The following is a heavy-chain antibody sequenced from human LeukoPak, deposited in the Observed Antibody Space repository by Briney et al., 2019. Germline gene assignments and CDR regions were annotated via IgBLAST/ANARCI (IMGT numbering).Heavy chain of an antibody. CDR3: ARGGIGVAGYYYYYGMDV. J-gene: IGHJ6*02. CDR1: GGSISSSNW. Sequence: SGTLSLTCAVSGGSISSSNWWSWVRQPPGKGLEWIGEIYHSGSTNYNPSLKSRVTISVDKSKNQFSLKLSSVTAADTAVYYCARGGIGVAGYYYYYGMDVWGQGTTVTVSS. CDR2: IYHSGST. V-gene: IGHV4-4*02. D-gene: IGHD6-19*01.